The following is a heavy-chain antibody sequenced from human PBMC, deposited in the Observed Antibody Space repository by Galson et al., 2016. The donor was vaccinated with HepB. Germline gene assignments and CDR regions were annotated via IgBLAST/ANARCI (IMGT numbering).Heavy chain of an antibody. Sequence: SVKVSCKASGGIFSSYAMSWVRQAPGQGLEWLGWISTNSRSTNYAQKLQDRITMTQGTSTRTVYMELRSLTSDHTAAYYCARDANGNLYYWGQGTLVTVSS. CDR2: ISTNSRST. CDR1: GGIFSSYA. V-gene: IGHV1-18*01. J-gene: IGHJ4*02. CDR3: ARDANGNLYY. D-gene: IGHD1-1*01.